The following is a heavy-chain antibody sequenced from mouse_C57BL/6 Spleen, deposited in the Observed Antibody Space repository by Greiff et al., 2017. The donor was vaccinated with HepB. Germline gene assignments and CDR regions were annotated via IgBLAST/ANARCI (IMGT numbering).Heavy chain of an antibody. CDR1: GYTFTGYW. V-gene: IGHV1-9*01. Sequence: VQLQQSGAELMKPGASVKLSCKATGYTFTGYWIEWVKQRPGHGLEWIGEILPGSGSTNYNEKFKGKATFTADTSSNTTYMKLSSLTTEDSAIYYCARRYYGSSEGFAYWGQGTLVTVSA. CDR3: ARRYYGSSEGFAY. J-gene: IGHJ3*01. D-gene: IGHD1-1*01. CDR2: ILPGSGST.